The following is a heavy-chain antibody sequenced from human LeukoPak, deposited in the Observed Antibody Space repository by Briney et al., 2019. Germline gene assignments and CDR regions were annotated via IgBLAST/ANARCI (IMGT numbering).Heavy chain of an antibody. Sequence: GGSLRLSCAASGFTLSSYSMNWVRQAPGKGREWVSSISSSSSYIYYADSVKGRFTISRDNAKNSLYLQMNSLRAEDTAVYYCARGASTVTLGISDIWGQGTMVTVSS. D-gene: IGHD4-17*01. J-gene: IGHJ3*02. CDR3: ARGASTVTLGISDI. CDR1: GFTLSSYS. CDR2: ISSSSSYI. V-gene: IGHV3-21*01.